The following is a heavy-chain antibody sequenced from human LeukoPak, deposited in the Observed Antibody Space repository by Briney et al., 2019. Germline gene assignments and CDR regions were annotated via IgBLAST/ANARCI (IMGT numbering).Heavy chain of an antibody. Sequence: GRSLRLSCTPSGFTFGDYVMSWVRQAPGKGLEWVGLIKSKALGATTDYAASVKGRFTISRDDSTSFAYLQMNSLKSEDTAVYYSNPYYFGSGIYYNFAYWGQGTLVTVSS. CDR1: GFTFGDYV. CDR3: NPYYFGSGIYYNFAY. V-gene: IGHV3-49*04. CDR2: IKSKALGATT. J-gene: IGHJ4*02. D-gene: IGHD3-10*01.